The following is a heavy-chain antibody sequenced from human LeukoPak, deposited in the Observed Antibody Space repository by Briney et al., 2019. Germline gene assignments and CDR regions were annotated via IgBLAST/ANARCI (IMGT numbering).Heavy chain of an antibody. V-gene: IGHV3-66*01. CDR3: ARAVYYYDSSGYDY. CDR1: GFTVSNNY. Sequence: GGSLRLSCAASGFTVSNNYMSWVHQAPGKGLEWVSVIYSGGSTYYADSVKGRFTISRDNSKNTLYLQMNSLRAEDTAVYYCARAVYYYDSSGYDYWGQGTLVTVSS. J-gene: IGHJ4*02. D-gene: IGHD3-22*01. CDR2: IYSGGST.